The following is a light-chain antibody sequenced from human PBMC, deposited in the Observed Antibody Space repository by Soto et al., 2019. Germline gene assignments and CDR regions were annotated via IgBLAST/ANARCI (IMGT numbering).Light chain of an antibody. Sequence: EIVLTQSPGTLSLSPGERATLSCGASQSVSSTSLAWYQHKPGQAPRLLIYDVSNRATGIPARFTGSGSGTDFALTISGLEPEDFGVYYCQQYGDSPLTSGPGTKVDVK. CDR3: QQYGDSPLT. CDR1: QSVSSTS. J-gene: IGKJ3*01. V-gene: IGKV3-20*01. CDR2: DVS.